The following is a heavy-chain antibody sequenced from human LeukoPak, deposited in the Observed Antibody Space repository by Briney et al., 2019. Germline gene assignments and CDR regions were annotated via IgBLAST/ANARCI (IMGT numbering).Heavy chain of an antibody. D-gene: IGHD3-3*01. Sequence: SQTLSLTCTVSGGSLSSGGYYWGWIRQPPGTGLEWIGYIYHSGSTYYNPSLKSRVTISVDRSKNQFSLKLSSVTAADTAVYYCATTPSRFLEWLSPIDYWGQGTLVTVSS. CDR3: ATTPSRFLEWLSPIDY. V-gene: IGHV4-30-2*01. J-gene: IGHJ4*02. CDR2: IYHSGST. CDR1: GGSLSSGGYY.